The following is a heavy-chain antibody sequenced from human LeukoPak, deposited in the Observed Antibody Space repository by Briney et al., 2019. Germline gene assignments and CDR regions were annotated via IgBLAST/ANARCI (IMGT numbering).Heavy chain of an antibody. CDR1: GGSISSNNW. V-gene: IGHV4-4*02. D-gene: IGHD1-1*01. Sequence: PSETLSLTCAVSGGSISSNNWWGWVRQPPGKGLEWIGEIYHSRSPNYNPSLKSRVTISVDKSRNHFSLSLSSVTAADTAVYYCARVNINNWHSCDYWGQGTLVTVSS. CDR3: ARVNINNWHSCDY. CDR2: IYHSRSP. J-gene: IGHJ4*02.